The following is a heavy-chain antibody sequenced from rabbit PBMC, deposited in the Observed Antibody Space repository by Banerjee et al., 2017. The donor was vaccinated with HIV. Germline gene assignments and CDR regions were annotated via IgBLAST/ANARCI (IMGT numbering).Heavy chain of an antibody. CDR2: IDGGGNNF. Sequence: QSLEESGGDLVKPGASLTLTCTASGFSFSSSNWMCWVRQAPGKGLEWIACIDGGGNNFAYASWAKGRFTISKTSSTTVTLQMTSLTAADTATYFCARGGVGSSAGFDLWGPGTLVTVS. J-gene: IGHJ4*01. V-gene: IGHV1S40*01. D-gene: IGHD8-1*01. CDR1: GFSFSSSNW. CDR3: ARGGVGSSAGFDL.